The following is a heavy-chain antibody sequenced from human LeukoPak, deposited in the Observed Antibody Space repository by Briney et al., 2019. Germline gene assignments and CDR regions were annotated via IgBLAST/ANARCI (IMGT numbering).Heavy chain of an antibody. CDR3: ASVSGWVSYYFDY. CDR2: IYYSGST. CDR1: GGSISSYY. J-gene: IGHJ4*02. D-gene: IGHD6-19*01. Sequence: PSGTLSLTCTVSGGSISSYYWSWIRQPPGKGLEWIGYIYYSGSTSYSGNTNYNPSLKSRVTILVDTSKNQFSLKLSSVTAADTAVYYCASVSGWVSYYFDYWGQGTLVTVSS. V-gene: IGHV4-59*01.